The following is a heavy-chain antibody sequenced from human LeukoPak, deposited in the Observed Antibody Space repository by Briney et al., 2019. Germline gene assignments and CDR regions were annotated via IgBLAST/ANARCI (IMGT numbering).Heavy chain of an antibody. V-gene: IGHV3-53*01. CDR3: ARDYYYGSESYGGWDY. J-gene: IGHJ4*02. CDR1: GFTVSSNY. D-gene: IGHD3-10*01. Sequence: PGGSLRLSCAVSGFTVSSNYTSWVCQAPGKGLDWVSLIYSGGRTYYADSVKGRFTIARDNSKNTLYLQMNSLRAEDTAVYYCARDYYYGSESYGGWDYWGQGTLVTVSS. CDR2: IYSGGRT.